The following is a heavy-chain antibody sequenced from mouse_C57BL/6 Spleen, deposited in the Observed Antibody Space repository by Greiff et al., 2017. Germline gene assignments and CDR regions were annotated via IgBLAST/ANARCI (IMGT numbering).Heavy chain of an antibody. Sequence: QVQLKQSGPELVKPGASVKISCKASGYAFSSSWMNWVKQRHGKGLEWIGRIYPGDGDTNYNGKFKGKATLPADTSSSTAYMQLSSLTSEDSAVYFYARRGYDYDRYAMDYWGQGTSVTVSS. CDR1: GYAFSSSW. CDR3: ARRGYDYDRYAMDY. J-gene: IGHJ4*01. D-gene: IGHD2-4*01. V-gene: IGHV1-82*01. CDR2: IYPGDGDT.